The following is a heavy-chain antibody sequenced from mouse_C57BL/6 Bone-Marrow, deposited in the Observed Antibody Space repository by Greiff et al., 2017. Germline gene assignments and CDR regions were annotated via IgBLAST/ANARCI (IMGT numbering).Heavy chain of an antibody. CDR1: GFTFTDYY. J-gene: IGHJ4*01. CDR3: ERLGGRGAMDY. V-gene: IGHV7-3*01. Sequence: EVKLVESGGGLVQPGGSLSLSCAASGFTFTDYYMSWVRQPPGKALEWLGFIRNKANGYTTEYSASVKGRFTISRDNSQSILYLQMNALRAEASATYYCERLGGRGAMDYWGQGTSVTVSS. CDR2: IRNKANGYTT. D-gene: IGHD3-3*01.